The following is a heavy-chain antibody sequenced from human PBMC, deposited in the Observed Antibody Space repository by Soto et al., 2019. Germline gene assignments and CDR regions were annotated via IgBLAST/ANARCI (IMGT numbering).Heavy chain of an antibody. CDR1: GGSISSYY. D-gene: IGHD2-15*01. CDR2: IYYSGST. V-gene: IGHV4-59*12. CDR3: ARALTGYSVSNWFDP. Sequence: PSETLSLTCTVSGGSISSYYWSWIRQPPGKGLEWIGDIYYSGSTYYNPSLKSRVTLSVDTSKNQFSLRLSSVTAADKAVYYCARALTGYSVSNWFDPWGQGTLVTVSS. J-gene: IGHJ5*02.